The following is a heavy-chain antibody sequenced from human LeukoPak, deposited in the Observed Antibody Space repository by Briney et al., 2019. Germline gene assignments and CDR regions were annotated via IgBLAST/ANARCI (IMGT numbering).Heavy chain of an antibody. Sequence: FETLPLTCTVSGGSISSYYWSWLRQPPGKGLEWIGYIYYSGSTNYNPSLTSRVTISVDTSKNQFSLKLSSVTAADTAVYYCAREFGYDSSGYLGYWGQETQGTVSS. J-gene: IGHJ4*02. CDR3: AREFGYDSSGYLGY. CDR1: GGSISSYY. D-gene: IGHD3-22*01. V-gene: IGHV4-59*01. CDR2: IYYSGST.